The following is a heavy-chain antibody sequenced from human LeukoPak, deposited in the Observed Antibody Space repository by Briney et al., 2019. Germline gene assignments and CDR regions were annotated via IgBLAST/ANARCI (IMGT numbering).Heavy chain of an antibody. Sequence: SVKVSCKASGGTLSSYAISWVRQAPGQGLEWMGGIIPIFGTANYAQKFQGRVTITADESTSTAYMELSSLRSEDTAVYYCARGGELSEGAFDYWGQGTLVTVSS. CDR1: GGTLSSYA. J-gene: IGHJ4*02. CDR2: IIPIFGTA. V-gene: IGHV1-69*01. CDR3: ARGGELSEGAFDY. D-gene: IGHD1-26*01.